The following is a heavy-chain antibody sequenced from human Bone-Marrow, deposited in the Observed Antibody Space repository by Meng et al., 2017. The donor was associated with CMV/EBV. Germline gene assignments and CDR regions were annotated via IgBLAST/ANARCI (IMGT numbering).Heavy chain of an antibody. CDR1: GFTFSSYS. V-gene: IGHV3-21*04. J-gene: IGHJ4*02. CDR3: AKDSYYDSSGGFDY. D-gene: IGHD3-22*01. Sequence: GGSLRLSCAASGFTFSSYSMNWVRQAPGKGLEWVSSISSSSSYIYYADSVKGRFTISRDNSKNTLYLQMNSLRAEDTAVYYCAKDSYYDSSGGFDYWGQGPLVTVYS. CDR2: ISSSSSYI.